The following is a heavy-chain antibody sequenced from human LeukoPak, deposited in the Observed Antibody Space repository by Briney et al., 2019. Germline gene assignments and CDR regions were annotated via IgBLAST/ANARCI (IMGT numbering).Heavy chain of an antibody. Sequence: GGSLRLSCAASGFTFSSYSMNWVRQAPGKGLEWVSSISSSSSYIYYADSVKGRFTISRDNAKNSLYLQMNSLRAEDTAVYYCARVYCSSTSCQYAYDAFDIWGQGTMVTVSS. D-gene: IGHD2-2*01. V-gene: IGHV3-21*01. CDR1: GFTFSSYS. J-gene: IGHJ3*02. CDR2: ISSSSSYI. CDR3: ARVYCSSTSCQYAYDAFDI.